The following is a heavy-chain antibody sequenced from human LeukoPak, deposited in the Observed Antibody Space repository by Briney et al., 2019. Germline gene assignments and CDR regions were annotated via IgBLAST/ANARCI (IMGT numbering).Heavy chain of an antibody. D-gene: IGHD3-22*01. CDR2: INHSGST. Sequence: SETLSLTCAVYGGSFSGYYWSWIRQPPGKGLEWIGEINHSGSTNYNPSLKSRVTISVDTSKNQFSLKLSSVTAADTAVYYCARGSIDSKDFDYWGQGTLVTVSS. J-gene: IGHJ4*02. V-gene: IGHV4-34*01. CDR1: GGSFSGYY. CDR3: ARGSIDSKDFDY.